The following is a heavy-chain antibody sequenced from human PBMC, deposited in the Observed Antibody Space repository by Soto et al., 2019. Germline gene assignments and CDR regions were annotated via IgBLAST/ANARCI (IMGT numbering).Heavy chain of an antibody. D-gene: IGHD4-17*01. CDR1: GGSISSGGYY. V-gene: IGHV4-31*03. J-gene: IGHJ4*02. CDR3: ARQQHDYGDPEVNFDY. Sequence: QVQLQESGPGLVKPSQTLSLTCTVSGGSISSGGYYWSWIRQHPGKGLEWIGYIYYSGSTYYNPSLKSRVTISVDTSKNQFSLKLSSVTAADTAVYYCARQQHDYGDPEVNFDYWGQGTLVTVSS. CDR2: IYYSGST.